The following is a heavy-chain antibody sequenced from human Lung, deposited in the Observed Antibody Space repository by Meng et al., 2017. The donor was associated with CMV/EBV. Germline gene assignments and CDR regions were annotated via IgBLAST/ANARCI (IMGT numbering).Heavy chain of an antibody. Sequence: ASVKVSCKASGYTFTGYYIHWVRQAPGQGLEWMGWITPNSGGTNYAQKFQGRVTMTRDTSISTAYMELSRLRSDDTAVYYCARGPFYYCGMDVWGQGTTVTVSS. D-gene: IGHD3-10*01. J-gene: IGHJ6*02. CDR1: GYTFTGYY. CDR3: ARGPFYYCGMDV. CDR2: ITPNSGGT. V-gene: IGHV1-2*02.